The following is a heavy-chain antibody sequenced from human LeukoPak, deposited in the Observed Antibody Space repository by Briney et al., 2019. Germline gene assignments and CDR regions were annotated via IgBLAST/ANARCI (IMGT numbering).Heavy chain of an antibody. Sequence: GASVKVSCKASGGTFSSYAISWVRQAPGQGLEWMGGIIPIFGTANYAQKFQGRVTITADESTSTAYMELSSLRSEDTAVYYCARDGPKRYYFDYWGQGTLVTVSS. J-gene: IGHJ4*02. CDR3: ARDGPKRYYFDY. CDR1: GGTFSSYA. D-gene: IGHD4-17*01. V-gene: IGHV1-69*13. CDR2: IIPIFGTA.